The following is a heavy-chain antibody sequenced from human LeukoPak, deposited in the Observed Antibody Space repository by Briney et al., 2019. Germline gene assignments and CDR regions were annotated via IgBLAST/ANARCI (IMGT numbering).Heavy chain of an antibody. D-gene: IGHD3-22*01. CDR3: ARPSDYYDSSGHYLAGAFDI. V-gene: IGHV1-18*01. J-gene: IGHJ3*02. Sequence: ASVKVSCKASGYTFTSYGISWVRQAPGQGLEWMGWISAYNGNTNYAQKFQGRVTITADESTSTAYMELSSLRSEDTAVYYCARPSDYYDSSGHYLAGAFDIWGQGTMVTVSS. CDR2: ISAYNGNT. CDR1: GYTFTSYG.